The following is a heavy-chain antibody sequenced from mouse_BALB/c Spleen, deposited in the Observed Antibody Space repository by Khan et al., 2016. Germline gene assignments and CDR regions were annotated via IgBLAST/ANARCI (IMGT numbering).Heavy chain of an antibody. J-gene: IGHJ3*01. CDR3: ASPLTTVVAY. V-gene: IGHV4-1*02. Sequence: EVELVESGGGLVQPGGSLKLSCAASGFDFSRYWMSWVRQAPGKGLEWIGEINPDSSTINYTPSLKDKFIFSRDNAKNTLYLQLSKVRSDDSALYYCASPLTTVVAYWGQGTLVTFSA. CDR2: INPDSSTI. D-gene: IGHD1-1*01. CDR1: GFDFSRYW.